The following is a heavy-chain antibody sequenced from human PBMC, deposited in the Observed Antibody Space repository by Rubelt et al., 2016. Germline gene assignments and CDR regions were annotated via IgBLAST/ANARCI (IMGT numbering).Heavy chain of an antibody. D-gene: IGHD6-19*01. CDR3: AREVVAGIYFDY. CDR2: IYYVGST. V-gene: IGHV4-59*12. J-gene: IGHJ4*02. CDR1: GGSISSYY. Sequence: QVQLQESGPGLVKPSETLSLTCTVSGGSISSYYWSWIRQPPGKGLEWIGYIYYVGSTNSNPSLKSRVTISVDTSKNQFSLKLSSVTAADTAVYYCAREVVAGIYFDYWGQGTLVTVSS.